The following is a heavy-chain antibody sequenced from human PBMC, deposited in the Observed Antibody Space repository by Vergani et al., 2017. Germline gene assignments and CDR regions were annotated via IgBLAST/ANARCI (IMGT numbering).Heavy chain of an antibody. V-gene: IGHV3-11*04. J-gene: IGHJ6*02. CDR2: ISSSGSTI. D-gene: IGHD2-15*01. CDR1: GFTFSDYY. CDR3: ARDQYCSGGSCYSDYYYGMDV. Sequence: QVQLVESGGGLVKPGGSLRLSCAASGFTFSDYYMSWIRQAPGKGLEWVSYISSSGSTIYYADSVKGRFTISRDNAKNSLYLQMNSLRAEDTAVYYCARDQYCSGGSCYSDYYYGMDVWGQGTTVTVSS.